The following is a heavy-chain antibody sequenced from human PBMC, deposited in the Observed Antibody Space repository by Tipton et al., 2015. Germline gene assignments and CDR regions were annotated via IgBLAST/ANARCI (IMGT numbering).Heavy chain of an antibody. CDR1: GGAFSGHY. Sequence: TLSLTCAVDGGAFSGHYWGWIRQPPGKGLEWIGSISHSGNTYYNPSLKSRVTISVDTSKTQFSLKMSSVTASDTAVYYCARARGRHGGLFDSWGQGILVTVSS. D-gene: IGHD4-23*01. CDR3: ARARGRHGGLFDS. CDR2: ISHSGNT. V-gene: IGHV4-34*01. J-gene: IGHJ4*02.